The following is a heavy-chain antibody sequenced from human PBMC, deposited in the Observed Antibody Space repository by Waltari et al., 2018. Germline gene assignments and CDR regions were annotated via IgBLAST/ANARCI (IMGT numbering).Heavy chain of an antibody. V-gene: IGHV3-33*06. CDR1: GFTFSSYG. D-gene: IGHD3-10*01. J-gene: IGHJ4*02. Sequence: QVQLVESGGGVVQPGRSLQLSCAASGFTFSSYGMHWVRQPQGKGLEWVAVIWYDGSNKYYADSVKGRFTISRDNSKNTLYLQMNSLRAEDTAVYYCAKDLGTMVRGVLDYWGQGTLVTVSS. CDR3: AKDLGTMVRGVLDY. CDR2: IWYDGSNK.